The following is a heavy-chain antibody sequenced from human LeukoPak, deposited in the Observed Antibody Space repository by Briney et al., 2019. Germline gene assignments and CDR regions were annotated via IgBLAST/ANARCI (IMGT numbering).Heavy chain of an antibody. V-gene: IGHV1-46*01. D-gene: IGHD3-16*01. CDR3: AREINYDYVWGGDWFDP. CDR1: GYTFTSYY. CDR2: INPSGGST. J-gene: IGHJ5*02. Sequence: ASVKVSCKASGYTFTSYYMHWVRQAPGQGLEWMGIINPSGGSTSYAQKFQGRVTMTRDTSTSTVHMELSSLRSEDTAVYYCAREINYDYVWGGDWFDPWGQGTLVTVSS.